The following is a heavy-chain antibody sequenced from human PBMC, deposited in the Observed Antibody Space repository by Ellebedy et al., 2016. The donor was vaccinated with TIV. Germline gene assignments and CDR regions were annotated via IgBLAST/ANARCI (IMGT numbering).Heavy chain of an antibody. V-gene: IGHV1-2*02. CDR2: INPNSGGT. D-gene: IGHD2-2*01. CDR3: ARVARARTAAFDI. Sequence: ASVKVSXKASGYTFTGYYMHWVRQAPGQGLEWMGWINPNSGGTNYAQKFQGRVTMTRDTSISTAYMELSRLRSDDTAVYYCARVARARTAAFDIWGQGTMVTVSS. CDR1: GYTFTGYY. J-gene: IGHJ3*02.